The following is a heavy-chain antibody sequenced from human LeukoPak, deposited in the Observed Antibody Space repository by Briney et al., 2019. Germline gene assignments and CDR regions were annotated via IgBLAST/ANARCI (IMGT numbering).Heavy chain of an antibody. V-gene: IGHV3-21*01. J-gene: IGHJ4*02. CDR1: GFTFSSYS. D-gene: IGHD2-15*01. Sequence: GGSLRLSCAASGFTFSSYSMNWVRQAPGKGLEWVSSISSSSSYIYYADSVKGRFTISRDDAKNSLYLQMNSLRAEDTAVYYCARDLPRVVAASLDYWGQGTLVTVSS. CDR3: ARDLPRVVAASLDY. CDR2: ISSSSSYI.